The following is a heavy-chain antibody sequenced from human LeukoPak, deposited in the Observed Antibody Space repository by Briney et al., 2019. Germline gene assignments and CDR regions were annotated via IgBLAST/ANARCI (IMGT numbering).Heavy chain of an antibody. D-gene: IGHD5-18*01. CDR1: GFTFDDYA. V-gene: IGHV3-9*01. CDR2: ISWNSGSI. Sequence: GRSLRLSCAASGFTFDDYAMRWVRQAPGKGLEWVSGISWNSGSIGYADSVKGRFTISRDNAKNSLYLQMNSLRAEDTALYYCAKDTAMVTYSFVYWGQGTLVTVSS. CDR3: AKDTAMVTYSFVY. J-gene: IGHJ4*02.